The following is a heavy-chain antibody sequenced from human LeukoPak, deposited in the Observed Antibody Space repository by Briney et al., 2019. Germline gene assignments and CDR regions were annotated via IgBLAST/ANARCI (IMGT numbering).Heavy chain of an antibody. D-gene: IGHD5-18*01. Sequence: ASVKVSCKSSGYTFTGYYMHWVRQAPGQGLEWMGWINPNTGGINYAQKFQGRATMTRDTSISAAYMELSRLRSDDTAVYYCARDPYSNYFDYWGQGTLVTVSS. J-gene: IGHJ4*02. CDR3: ARDPYSNYFDY. CDR2: INPNTGGI. CDR1: GYTFTGYY. V-gene: IGHV1-2*02.